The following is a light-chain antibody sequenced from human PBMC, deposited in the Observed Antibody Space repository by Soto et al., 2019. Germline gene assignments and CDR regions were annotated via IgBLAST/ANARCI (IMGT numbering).Light chain of an antibody. CDR1: SSNIGSNA. V-gene: IGLV1-44*01. CDR3: AAWDDSLNGLYV. J-gene: IGLJ1*01. Sequence: QSVLTQPPSASGTPGQRVTISCSGGSSNIGSNAVTWYRQLPGTAPKLLIYSNNQRPSGVPDRFSGSKSGTSASLAISGLQSDDEADYYCAAWDDSLNGLYVFGSGTKV. CDR2: SNN.